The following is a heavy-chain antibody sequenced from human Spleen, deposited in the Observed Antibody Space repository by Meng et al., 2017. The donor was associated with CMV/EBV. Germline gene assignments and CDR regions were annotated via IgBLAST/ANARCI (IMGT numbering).Heavy chain of an antibody. Sequence: YYWSWSRQPPGKGLEWIGEINHSGSTNYNPSLKSRVTISVDTSKNQFPLKLSSVTAADTAVYYGARTSKLGYCSGGSCYVGRWFDPWGQGTLVTVSS. CDR1: YY. D-gene: IGHD2-15*01. CDR2: INHSGST. V-gene: IGHV4-34*01. J-gene: IGHJ5*02. CDR3: ARTSKLGYCSGGSCYVGRWFDP.